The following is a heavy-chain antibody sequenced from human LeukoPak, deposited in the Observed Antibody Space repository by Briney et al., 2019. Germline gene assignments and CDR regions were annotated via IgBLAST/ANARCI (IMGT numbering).Heavy chain of an antibody. Sequence: SETLSLTCTVSGGSISSSSYYWGWIRQPPGKGLEWIGSIYYSGSTYYNPSLKSRVTISVDTSKNQFSLKLSSVTAADTAVYYCARSAVIQLWFYWGQGTLVTVSS. D-gene: IGHD5-18*01. J-gene: IGHJ4*02. V-gene: IGHV4-39*07. CDR2: IYYSGST. CDR1: GGSISSSSYY. CDR3: ARSAVIQLWFY.